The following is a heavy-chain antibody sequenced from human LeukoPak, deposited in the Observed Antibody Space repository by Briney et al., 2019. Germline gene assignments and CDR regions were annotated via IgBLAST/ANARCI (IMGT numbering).Heavy chain of an antibody. D-gene: IGHD4-17*01. CDR3: ARGMTTFDY. V-gene: IGHV4-59*01. CDR1: GVSISYYY. Sequence: TPSETLSLTCTVSGVSISYYYWNWIRQPPGKGLEWIGYIYYSGSTNYNPSLKSRVTISVDTPKNQFSLKLSSVTAADTAVYYCARGMTTFDYWGQGTLVTVSS. CDR2: IYYSGST. J-gene: IGHJ4*02.